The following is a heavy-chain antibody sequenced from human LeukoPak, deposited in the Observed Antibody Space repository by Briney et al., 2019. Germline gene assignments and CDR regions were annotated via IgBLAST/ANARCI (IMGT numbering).Heavy chain of an antibody. CDR1: GYTFTSYG. V-gene: IGHV1-18*01. Sequence: ASVKVSCKASGYTFTSYGISWVRQAPGQGLEWMGWISAYNGNTNYAQKLQGRVTMTTDTSTSTAYMELRSLRSDDTAVYYCARVPVAAPYYYYYYGMDVWGQGTTVTVSS. CDR2: ISAYNGNT. J-gene: IGHJ6*02. CDR3: ARVPVAAPYYYYYYGMDV.